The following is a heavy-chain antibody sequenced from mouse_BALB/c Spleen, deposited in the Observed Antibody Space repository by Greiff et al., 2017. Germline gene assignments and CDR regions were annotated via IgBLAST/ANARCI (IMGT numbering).Heavy chain of an antibody. V-gene: IGHV1S34*01. CDR1: GYSFTGYY. CDR3: AREERARAMDY. D-gene: IGHD3-1*01. Sequence: LVKTGASVKISCKASGYSFTGYYMHWVKQSHGKSLEWIGYISCYNGATSYNQKFKGKATFTVDTSSSTAYMQFNSLTAEDSAVYYCAREERARAMDYWGQGTSVTVSS. CDR2: ISCYNGAT. J-gene: IGHJ4*01.